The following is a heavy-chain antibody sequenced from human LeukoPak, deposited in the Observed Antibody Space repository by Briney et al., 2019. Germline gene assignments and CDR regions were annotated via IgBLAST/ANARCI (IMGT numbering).Heavy chain of an antibody. V-gene: IGHV4-59*01. CDR1: GGSINNYY. Sequence: SETLSLTCTVSGGSINNYYWNWIRQPPGKGLEWIGYIYYSGSTSYNPSLKSRVTISVDTSKSQFSLKLSSVTAADTAVYYCARCYYDFWSGPNWFDPWGQGTLVTVSS. J-gene: IGHJ5*02. CDR3: ARCYYDFWSGPNWFDP. CDR2: IYYSGST. D-gene: IGHD3-3*01.